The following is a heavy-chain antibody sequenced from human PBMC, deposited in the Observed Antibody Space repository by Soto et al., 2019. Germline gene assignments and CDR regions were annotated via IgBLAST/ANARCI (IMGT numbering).Heavy chain of an antibody. CDR2: IYYSGTS. V-gene: IGHV4-39*02. J-gene: IGHJ4*02. D-gene: IGHD3-10*01. Sequence: SETLSLTCTVSGGSISDDTYYWGWIRQPPGKGLEWIGSIYYSGTSSYNPSLESRVTMSVDTSKKQLSLRLRSVTATDTAVYYCARDDEGGSDCDLGYWGQGALVNVSS. CDR3: ARDDEGGSDCDLGY. CDR1: GGSISDDTYY.